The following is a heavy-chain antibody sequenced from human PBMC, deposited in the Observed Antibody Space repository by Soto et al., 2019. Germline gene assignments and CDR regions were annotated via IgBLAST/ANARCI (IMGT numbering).Heavy chain of an antibody. Sequence: GGSLRLSCAASGFTFDDYAMHWVRQAPGKGLEWVSGISWNSGSIGYADSVKGRFTISRDNAKNSLYLQMNSLRAEDTALYYCAKDMYSRIPPSKYGMDVWGQGTTVTVSS. CDR2: ISWNSGSI. D-gene: IGHD6-13*01. CDR3: AKDMYSRIPPSKYGMDV. J-gene: IGHJ6*02. V-gene: IGHV3-9*01. CDR1: GFTFDDYA.